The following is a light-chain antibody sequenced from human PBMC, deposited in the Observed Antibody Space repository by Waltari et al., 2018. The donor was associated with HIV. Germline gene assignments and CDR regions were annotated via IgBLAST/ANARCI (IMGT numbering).Light chain of an antibody. CDR3: ASYTRSGILL. J-gene: IGLJ2*01. Sequence: QSALTQPASVSGSPGKSITISCIGSSSDIGAYNFVSWYQQRPGKAPKLMIYEVSDRPSGSANRFSGSKSGITASLTISGLQADDEADYYCASYTRSGILLFGGGTMLTVL. V-gene: IGLV2-14*01. CDR1: SSDIGAYNF. CDR2: EVS.